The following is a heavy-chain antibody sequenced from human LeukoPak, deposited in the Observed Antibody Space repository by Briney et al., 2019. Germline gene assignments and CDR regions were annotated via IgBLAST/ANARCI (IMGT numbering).Heavy chain of an antibody. D-gene: IGHD2-2*01. Sequence: SETLSLTCAVYGGSFCGYYWSWIRQPPGKGLEWIGEINHSGSTNYNPSLKSRVTISVDTSKNQFSLKLSSVTAADTAVYYCARGGVVVVPTAMRHFDYWGQGTLVTVSS. CDR3: ARGGVVVVPTAMRHFDY. CDR1: GGSFCGYY. V-gene: IGHV4-34*01. CDR2: INHSGST. J-gene: IGHJ4*02.